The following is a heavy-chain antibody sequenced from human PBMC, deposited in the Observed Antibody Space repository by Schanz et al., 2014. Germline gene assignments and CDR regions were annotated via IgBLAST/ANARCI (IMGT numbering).Heavy chain of an antibody. Sequence: EVQLVESGGGLVQPGGSLRLSCAASGFTLSSHSMHWVRQAPGKGPEWISYTGPYGKTIYYADSVKGRFTLYRDNAKDSLFLQMDSLRADDTAVYYCARDYGSWAIDYWGRGTLVSVSS. J-gene: IGHJ4*02. V-gene: IGHV3-48*01. CDR2: TGPYGKTI. D-gene: IGHD6-13*01. CDR1: GFTLSSHS. CDR3: ARDYGSWAIDY.